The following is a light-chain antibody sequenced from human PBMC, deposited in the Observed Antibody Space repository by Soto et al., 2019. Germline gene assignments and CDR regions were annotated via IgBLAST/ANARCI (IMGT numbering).Light chain of an antibody. Sequence: ETVLTQSPGTLSLSPGERATLFCRASLSVSSSYLTWYQQKPGQAPRLLIYGASSRATGIPDRFSGSGSGTDFTLTISRLEPEDFAVYYCQQFGNSPWTFGQGTKVEI. J-gene: IGKJ1*01. CDR3: QQFGNSPWT. CDR2: GAS. CDR1: LSVSSSY. V-gene: IGKV3-20*01.